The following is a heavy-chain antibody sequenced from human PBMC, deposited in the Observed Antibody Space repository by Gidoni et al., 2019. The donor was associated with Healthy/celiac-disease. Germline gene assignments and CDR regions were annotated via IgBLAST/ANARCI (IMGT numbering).Heavy chain of an antibody. Sequence: VQLVQSGAEVQQPGSSVTVSCQASGAPFSSYAISWVRQAPGQGLEWMGGIIPIFGTANYAQKFQGRVTITADESTSTAYMELSSLRSEDTAVYYCARLDQLLWSFDYWGQGTLVTVSS. J-gene: IGHJ4*02. CDR2: IIPIFGTA. CDR3: ARLDQLLWSFDY. V-gene: IGHV1-69*01. CDR1: GAPFSSYA. D-gene: IGHD2-2*01.